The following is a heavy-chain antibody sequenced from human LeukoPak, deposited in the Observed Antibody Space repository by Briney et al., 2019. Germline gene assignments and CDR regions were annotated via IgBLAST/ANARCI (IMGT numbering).Heavy chain of an antibody. J-gene: IGHJ4*02. D-gene: IGHD3-10*01. CDR2: MNPNSDNT. CDR1: GYTFTSYD. CDR3: ARWITMVRGVITHFDY. Sequence: ASVTVSCKASGYTFTSYDINWVRQAAGQGLEWMGWMNPNSDNTGYAQKFQGRVIMTRNTSICTAYMELSSLRSEDAAVYYCARWITMVRGVITHFDYWGQGTLVTVSS. V-gene: IGHV1-8*01.